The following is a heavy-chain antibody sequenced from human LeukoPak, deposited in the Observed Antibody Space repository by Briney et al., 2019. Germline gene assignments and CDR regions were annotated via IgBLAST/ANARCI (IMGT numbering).Heavy chain of an antibody. D-gene: IGHD3-3*01. Sequence: SETLSLTCTVSGGSISSSSYYWGWIRQPPGKGLEWIGSIYYSGSTYYNPSLKSRVTISVDTSKNQFSLKLSSVTAADTAVYYCARLKYYDFWSGYSYYYYMDVWGKGTTVTVSS. CDR3: ARLKYYDFWSGYSYYYYMDV. CDR2: IYYSGST. CDR1: GGSISSSSYY. J-gene: IGHJ6*03. V-gene: IGHV4-39*01.